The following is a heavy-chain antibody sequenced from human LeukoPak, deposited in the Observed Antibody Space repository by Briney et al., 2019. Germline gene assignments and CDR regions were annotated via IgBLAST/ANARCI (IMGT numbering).Heavy chain of an antibody. CDR1: GFTFSSYD. J-gene: IGHJ4*02. D-gene: IGHD1-26*01. V-gene: IGHV3-30*18. Sequence: PGRSLRLSCAASGFTFSSYDMHWVRQAPGKGLEWVTVISYDGSNKYYGDSVKGRFTISRDNSKNTLYLKMNSLRAEDKAVYYCAKEGSNGDFDYWGQGTLVTVSS. CDR3: AKEGSNGDFDY. CDR2: ISYDGSNK.